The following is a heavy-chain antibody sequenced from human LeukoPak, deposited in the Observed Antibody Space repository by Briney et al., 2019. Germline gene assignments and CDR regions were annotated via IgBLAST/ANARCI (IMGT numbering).Heavy chain of an antibody. CDR3: ARHGSGTPNHYYYYMDV. V-gene: IGHV3-20*01. D-gene: IGHD3-10*01. CDR1: GFTFDDYG. CDR2: INWNGGST. Sequence: GGSLRLSCAASGFTFDDYGMSWVRQVPGKGLEWVSGINWNGGSTGYAGSVKGRFTISRDNAKNSLYLQMNSLRAEDTALYHCARHGSGTPNHYYYYMDVWGKGTTVTISS. J-gene: IGHJ6*03.